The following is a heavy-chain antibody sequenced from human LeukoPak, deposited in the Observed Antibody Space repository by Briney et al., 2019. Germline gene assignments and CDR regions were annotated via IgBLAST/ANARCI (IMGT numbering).Heavy chain of an antibody. CDR3: ARMGDVAEDY. V-gene: IGHV4-34*01. Sequence: TSETLSLTCAVYGGSFSGYYWSWIRQPPGKGLEWIGEINHSGSTNYNPSLKSRVTISVDTSKNQFSLKLSSVTAADTAVYYCARMGDVAEDYWGQGTLVTVSS. J-gene: IGHJ4*02. CDR1: GGSFSGYY. D-gene: IGHD3-16*01. CDR2: INHSGST.